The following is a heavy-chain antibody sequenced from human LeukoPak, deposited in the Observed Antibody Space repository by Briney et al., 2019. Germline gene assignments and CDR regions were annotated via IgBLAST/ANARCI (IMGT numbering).Heavy chain of an antibody. CDR2: MNPNSGNT. CDR3: ARGPITFGGASFDP. V-gene: IGHV1-8*02. J-gene: IGHJ5*02. CDR1: GYTFTSYY. D-gene: IGHD3-16*01. Sequence: ASVKVSCKASGYTFTSYYMHWVRQATGQGLEWMGWMNPNSGNTGYAQKFQGRVTMTRNTSISTAYMELSSLRSEDTAVYYCARGPITFGGASFDPWGQGTLVTVSS.